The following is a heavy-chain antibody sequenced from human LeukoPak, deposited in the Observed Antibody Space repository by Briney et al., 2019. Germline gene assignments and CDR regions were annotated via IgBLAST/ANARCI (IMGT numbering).Heavy chain of an antibody. V-gene: IGHV1-18*01. Sequence: GSVKVSCKASGYTFTNYVINWVRQAPGQGLEWMGWISAYNGNTNYAQKLQGRVTMTTDTSTSTAYMDLRSLRSDDTAVYYCASQVYGSGNQFDYWGQGTLVTVSS. J-gene: IGHJ4*02. D-gene: IGHD3-10*01. CDR2: ISAYNGNT. CDR1: GYTFTNYV. CDR3: ASQVYGSGNQFDY.